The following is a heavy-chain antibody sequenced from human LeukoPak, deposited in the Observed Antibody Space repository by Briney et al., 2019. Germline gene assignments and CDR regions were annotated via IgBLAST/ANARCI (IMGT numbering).Heavy chain of an antibody. CDR2: IYYRGST. V-gene: IGHV4-59*08. CDR3: GSGGREGVGMGGHDY. CDR1: GGSISGYY. D-gene: IGHD6-13*01. Sequence: PSETLSLTCTVSGGSISGYYWTWIRQPPGKGLEWLGYIYYRGSTKYSPALKSRVTISVDTSKNQFSLKLTSATVADTAVYYCGSGGREGVGMGGHDYWGQGTLVTVSS. J-gene: IGHJ4*02.